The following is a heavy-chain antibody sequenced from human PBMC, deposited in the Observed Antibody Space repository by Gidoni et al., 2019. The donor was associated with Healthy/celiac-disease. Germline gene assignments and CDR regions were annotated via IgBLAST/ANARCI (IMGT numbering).Heavy chain of an antibody. V-gene: IGHV4-39*01. CDR1: GGSISSSSYY. CDR2: IYYSGST. D-gene: IGHD2-15*01. CDR3: ARHLSGGSSLYYYYGMDV. Sequence: QLQLQESGPGLVKPSETLSLTGTVSGGSISSSSYYWGWIRQPPGKGLEWIGSIYYSGSTYYNPSLKSRVTISVDTSKNQFSLKLSSVTAADTAVYYCARHLSGGSSLYYYYGMDVWGQGTTVTVSS. J-gene: IGHJ6*02.